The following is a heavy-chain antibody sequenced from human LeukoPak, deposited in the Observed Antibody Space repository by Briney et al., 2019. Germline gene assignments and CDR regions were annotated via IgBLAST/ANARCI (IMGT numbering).Heavy chain of an antibody. CDR2: IYYSGST. CDR3: ARWDYDFWSGYSAVYYGMDV. V-gene: IGHV4-31*03. CDR1: GGSISSGGYY. D-gene: IGHD3-3*01. Sequence: SQTLSLTCTVSGGSISSGGYYWSWIRQHPGKGLEWIVYIYYSGSTYYNPSLKSRVTISVDTSKNQFSLKLSSVTAADTGVYYCARWDYDFWSGYSAVYYGMDVWGQGTTVTVSS. J-gene: IGHJ6*02.